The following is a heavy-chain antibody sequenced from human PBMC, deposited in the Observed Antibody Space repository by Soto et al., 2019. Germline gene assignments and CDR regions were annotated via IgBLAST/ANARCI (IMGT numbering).Heavy chain of an antibody. J-gene: IGHJ5*02. CDR1: GYTFTSYG. V-gene: IGHV1-18*01. Sequence: ASVKVSCKASGYTFTSYGISWVRQAPGQGLEWMGWISAYNGNTNYAQKLQGRVTMTTDTSTSTAYMELRSLRSDDTAVYYCARDYGGIAVAGSKGNWFDPWSQGTLVTVSS. CDR3: ARDYGGIAVAGSKGNWFDP. D-gene: IGHD6-19*01. CDR2: ISAYNGNT.